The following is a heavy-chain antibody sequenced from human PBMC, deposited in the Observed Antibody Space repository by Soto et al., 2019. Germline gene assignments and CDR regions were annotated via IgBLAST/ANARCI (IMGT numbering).Heavy chain of an antibody. CDR3: ARERRGSYGYYYGMDV. Sequence: SGNGSWKAAGGTFSSYSISWVRQAPGQGLECMGGIIPIFGTANYAQKFQGRVTITADESTSTAYMELSSLRSEDTAVYYCARERRGSYGYYYGMDVWVQGTTVTVSS. CDR1: GGTFSSYS. D-gene: IGHD5-18*01. CDR2: IIPIFGTA. V-gene: IGHV1-69*13. J-gene: IGHJ6*02.